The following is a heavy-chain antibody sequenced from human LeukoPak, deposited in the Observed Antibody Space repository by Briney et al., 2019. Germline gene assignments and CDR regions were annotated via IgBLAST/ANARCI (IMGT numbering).Heavy chain of an antibody. J-gene: IGHJ4*02. Sequence: GGSLRLSCAASGFTFDDYAMHWVRQAPGKGLVWVSRINSDGSSTSYADSVKGRFTISRDNAKNTLYLQMNSLRAEDTAVYYCAREGDYGSANPHDYWGQGTLVTVSS. CDR1: GFTFDDYA. CDR2: INSDGSST. V-gene: IGHV3-74*01. D-gene: IGHD3-10*01. CDR3: AREGDYGSANPHDY.